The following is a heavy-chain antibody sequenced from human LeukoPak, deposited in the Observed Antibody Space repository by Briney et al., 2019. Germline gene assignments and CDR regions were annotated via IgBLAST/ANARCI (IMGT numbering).Heavy chain of an antibody. V-gene: IGHV4-31*03. CDR3: ARVRGYSKQFDY. Sequence: SETLSLTCTVSGGSISSGGYYWSWIRQHPGKGLEWIGYIYYSGSTYYNPSLKSRVTISVDTSKNQFSLKLSSVTAADTAVYYCARVRGYSKQFDYWGQGTLVTVSS. CDR1: GGSISSGGYY. CDR2: IYYSGST. D-gene: IGHD3-22*01. J-gene: IGHJ4*02.